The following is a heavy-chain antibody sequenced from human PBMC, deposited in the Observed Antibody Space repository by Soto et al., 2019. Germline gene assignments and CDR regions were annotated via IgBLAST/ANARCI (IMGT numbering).Heavy chain of an antibody. D-gene: IGHD1-26*01. CDR3: ARSGKTDNYFDY. Sequence: SETLSLTCTVSGGSISSSSYYWGWIRQPPGKGLEWIGSIYYSGSTYYNPSLKSRVTISVDTSKNQFSLKLSSVTAADTAVYYCARSGKTDNYFDYWGQGTLVTVSS. V-gene: IGHV4-39*01. CDR2: IYYSGST. J-gene: IGHJ4*02. CDR1: GGSISSSSYY.